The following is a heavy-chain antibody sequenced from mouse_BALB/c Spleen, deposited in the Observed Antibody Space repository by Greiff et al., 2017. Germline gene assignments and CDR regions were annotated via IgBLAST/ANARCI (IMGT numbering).Heavy chain of an antibody. V-gene: IGHV1S56*01. CDR1: GYTFTSYY. CDR2: IYPGNVNT. CDR3: ARSEGYFMDY. Sequence: QVTLKESGPELVKPGASVRISCKASGYTFTSYYIHWVKQRPGQGLEWIGWIYPGNVNTKYNEKFKGKATLTADKSSSTAYMQLSSLTSEDSAVYFCARSEGYFMDYWGQGTSVTVSS. J-gene: IGHJ4*01. D-gene: IGHD2-3*01.